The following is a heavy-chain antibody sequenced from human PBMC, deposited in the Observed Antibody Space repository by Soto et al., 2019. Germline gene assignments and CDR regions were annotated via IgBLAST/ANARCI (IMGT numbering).Heavy chain of an antibody. CDR3: ARGPNGDKVDY. V-gene: IGHV4-30-4*01. J-gene: IGHJ4*02. D-gene: IGHD7-27*01. CDR2: IYDSGNT. CDR1: GGSISSNYYY. Sequence: QVQLQEPGPRLVGPSQTLSLTCTVSGGSISSNYYYWSWIRQSPGTGLEWIGHIYDSGNTYSNPSLKSRVTISIDMSRNQFSLKLSSVTAADTAVYYCARGPNGDKVDYWGQGTLVTVSS.